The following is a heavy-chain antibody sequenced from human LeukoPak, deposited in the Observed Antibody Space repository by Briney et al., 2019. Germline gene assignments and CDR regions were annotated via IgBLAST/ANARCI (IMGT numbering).Heavy chain of an antibody. D-gene: IGHD6-25*01. V-gene: IGHV1-46*01. Sequence: GASVKVSCKASGHTFTSYYFNWVRQAPGQGLEWMGIIDPTNSVTTYARKFQGRVTMTRDTSTSTVYMDLSSLRSGDTAVYYCARGLQRRFDSWGQGTLVTVSS. CDR3: ARGLQRRFDS. CDR1: GHTFTSYY. J-gene: IGHJ4*02. CDR2: IDPTNSVT.